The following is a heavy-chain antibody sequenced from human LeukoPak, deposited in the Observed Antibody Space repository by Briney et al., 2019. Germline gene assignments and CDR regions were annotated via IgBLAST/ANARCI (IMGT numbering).Heavy chain of an antibody. D-gene: IGHD6-13*01. CDR3: ARSSSWYHADNNWFDP. Sequence: SETLSLTCTVSGGSISSYYWSWIRQPPGKGLEWIGYIYYSGSTNYNPSLKSRVTISVDTSKNQFSLKLSSVTAADTAVYYCARSSSWYHADNNWFDPWGQGTLVTVPS. J-gene: IGHJ5*02. V-gene: IGHV4-59*01. CDR1: GGSISSYY. CDR2: IYYSGST.